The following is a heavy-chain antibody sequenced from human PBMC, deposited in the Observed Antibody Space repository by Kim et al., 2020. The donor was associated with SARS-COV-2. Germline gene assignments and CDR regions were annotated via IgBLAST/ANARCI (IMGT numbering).Heavy chain of an antibody. J-gene: IGHJ6*02. CDR1: GFTFSSYG. V-gene: IGHV3-30*18. D-gene: IGHD3-16*01. CDR3: AKGIRSLADKEYYYYGMDV. CDR2: ISYDGNNK. Sequence: GGSLRLSCAASGFTFSSYGMHWVRQAPGKGLEWVALISYDGNNKYYADSVKGRFTISRDNSKNTLYLQMSSLRAEDTAVYYCAKGIRSLADKEYYYYGMDVWGQGTTVTVSS.